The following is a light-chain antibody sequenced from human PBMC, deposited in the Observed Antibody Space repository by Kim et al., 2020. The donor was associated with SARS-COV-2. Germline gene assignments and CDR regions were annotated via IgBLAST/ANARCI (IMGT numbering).Light chain of an antibody. J-gene: IGKJ2*01. V-gene: IGKV1-17*01. CDR3: LQYSGYPYT. CDR2: TTA. Sequence: SASVGDTVPITCRESQGIGYDLGWYLHSPAQAPKRLIYTTALLHGGVPSRFSGRGSGTEFTLTISSLQPEDFGTYYCLQYSGYPYTFGQGTKLDI. CDR1: QGIGYD.